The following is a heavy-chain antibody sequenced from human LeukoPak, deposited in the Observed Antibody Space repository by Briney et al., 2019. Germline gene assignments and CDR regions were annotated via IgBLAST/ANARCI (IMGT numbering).Heavy chain of an antibody. J-gene: IGHJ6*02. Sequence: GASVKVSCKASGYTFTSYDINWVRQATGQGLEWMGWMNPNSGNTGYAQKFQGRVTMTRNTSISTAYMELSSLRSEDTAVYYCARDYGQHYYGSGSSHYYGMDVWGQGTTVTVSS. V-gene: IGHV1-8*01. CDR1: GYTFTSYD. CDR2: MNPNSGNT. CDR3: ARDYGQHYYGSGSSHYYGMDV. D-gene: IGHD3-10*01.